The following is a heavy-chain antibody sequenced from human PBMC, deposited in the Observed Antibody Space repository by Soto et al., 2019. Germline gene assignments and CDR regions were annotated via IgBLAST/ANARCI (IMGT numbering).Heavy chain of an antibody. CDR3: ARVKGAAGYYYYYYYGMDV. CDR1: GYTFTSYG. D-gene: IGHD3-22*01. CDR2: ISAYNGNT. J-gene: IGHJ6*02. Sequence: ASVKVSCKASGYTFTSYGISWVRQAPGQGLEWMGWISAYNGNTNYAQKLQGRVTMTTDTSTSTAYMELRSLRSDDTAVYYCARVKGAAGYYYYYYYGMDVWGQGTTVTVSS. V-gene: IGHV1-18*01.